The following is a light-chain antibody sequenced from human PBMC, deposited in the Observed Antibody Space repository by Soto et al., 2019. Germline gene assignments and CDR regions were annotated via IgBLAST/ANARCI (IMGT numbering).Light chain of an antibody. J-gene: IGKJ5*01. CDR2: YIS. Sequence: EIVMTQSPATLSASAGGTAALSCRASQSAGNFLAWYQQKPGQAPRLLIYYISTRATGIPARFSGSGSGTEFTLTINSLQSEDSAVYYCQQHNQWPITFGQGTRLEIK. V-gene: IGKV3D-15*01. CDR3: QQHNQWPIT. CDR1: QSAGNF.